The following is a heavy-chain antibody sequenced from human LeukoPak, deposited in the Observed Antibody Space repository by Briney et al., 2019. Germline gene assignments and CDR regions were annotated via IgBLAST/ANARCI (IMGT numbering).Heavy chain of an antibody. V-gene: IGHV3-23*01. Sequence: TGGSLRLSCAASGFTFSSYAMSWVRQAPGKGLEWVSTISGSGGSTYYADSVKGRFTISRDNSKNTLYLQMNSLRAEDTAVYYCAKGTTVTKEWIDYWGQGTLVTVSS. D-gene: IGHD4-17*01. J-gene: IGHJ4*02. CDR2: ISGSGGST. CDR1: GFTFSSYA. CDR3: AKGTTVTKEWIDY.